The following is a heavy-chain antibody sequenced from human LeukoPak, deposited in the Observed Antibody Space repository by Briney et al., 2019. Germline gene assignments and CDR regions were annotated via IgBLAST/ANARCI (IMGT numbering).Heavy chain of an antibody. CDR2: ISGSGGST. D-gene: IGHD3-10*01. J-gene: IGHJ6*02. CDR3: AKSRLWFGERGTNDYYGMDV. V-gene: IGHV3-23*01. Sequence: PGGSLRLSCAASGFTFSSYAMSWVRQAPGKGLEWVSAISGSGGSTYYADSVKGRFTISRDNSKNTLYLQMNSLRAEDTAVYYCAKSRLWFGERGTNDYYGMDVWGQGTTVTVSS. CDR1: GFTFSSYA.